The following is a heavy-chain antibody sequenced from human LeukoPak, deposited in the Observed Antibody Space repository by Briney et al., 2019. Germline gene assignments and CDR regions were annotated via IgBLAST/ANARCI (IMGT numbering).Heavy chain of an antibody. CDR1: GFTFSSYA. V-gene: IGHV3-30-3*01. CDR2: ITYDGSNK. J-gene: IGHJ1*01. D-gene: IGHD2-2*01. CDR3: ARSACPSSTSFYGAEYFQH. Sequence: GGSLRLSCAASGFTFSSYAMRWVRQAPGKGLEWVGVITYDGSNKNYAHTVQGRVTISGDNSKNTVYMQMNSLRPEDTAVYYCARSACPSSTSFYGAEYFQHWGQGTLVTVSS.